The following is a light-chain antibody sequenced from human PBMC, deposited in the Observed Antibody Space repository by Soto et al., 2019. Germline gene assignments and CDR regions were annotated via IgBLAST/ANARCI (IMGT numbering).Light chain of an antibody. J-gene: IGKJ5*01. CDR1: QSLTNSY. V-gene: IGKV3-20*01. Sequence: DIVLTQSSHTPSLSPVTRATLSCRSSQSLTNSYIAWYQVKTGQAPRLLIYDTSSRATGIPDRFSGSGSGTDFTPPITRLEPEDFAVFYCHQYGTSEIIFAKGPRL. CDR3: HQYGTSEII. CDR2: DTS.